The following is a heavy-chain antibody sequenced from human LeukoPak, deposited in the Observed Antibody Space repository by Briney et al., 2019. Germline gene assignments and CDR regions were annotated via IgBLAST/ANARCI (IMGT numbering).Heavy chain of an antibody. D-gene: IGHD5-18*01. Sequence: GASVKVSCKASGYTFTSYDISWVRQAPGQGLEWMGRIIPILGIANYAQKFQGRVTITADKSTSTAYMELSSLRSEDTAVYYCARDSYGRHKYFDYWGQGTLVTVSS. CDR3: ARDSYGRHKYFDY. V-gene: IGHV1-69*04. CDR2: IIPILGIA. J-gene: IGHJ4*02. CDR1: GYTFTSYD.